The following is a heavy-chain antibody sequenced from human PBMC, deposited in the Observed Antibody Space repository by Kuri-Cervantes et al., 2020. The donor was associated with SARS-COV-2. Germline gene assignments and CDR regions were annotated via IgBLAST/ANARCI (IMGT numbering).Heavy chain of an antibody. CDR3: ASRNPPTAYGGNSGPDAFDI. J-gene: IGHJ3*02. CDR1: GYTFTRYA. Sequence: ASVKVSCKPSGYTFTRYAMHWVRQAPGQRLEWMGWINAGNGNTKYSQKFQGRVTITRDTSASTAYMELSSLRSEDTAVYYCASRNPPTAYGGNSGPDAFDIWGQGTMVTVSS. V-gene: IGHV1-3*01. CDR2: INAGNGNT. D-gene: IGHD4-23*01.